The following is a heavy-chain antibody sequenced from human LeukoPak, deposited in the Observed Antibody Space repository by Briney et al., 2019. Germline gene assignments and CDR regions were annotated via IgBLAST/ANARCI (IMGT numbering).Heavy chain of an antibody. CDR1: GFTFSSYA. D-gene: IGHD4-17*01. CDR3: AGRKEVYGDNYGMDV. V-gene: IGHV3-30*04. CDR2: ISYGGSNK. J-gene: IGHJ6*02. Sequence: QPGRSLRLSCAASGFTFSSYAMHWVRQAPGKGLEWVAVISYGGSNKYYADSVKGRFTISRDNSKNTLYLQMNSLRAEDTAVYYCAGRKEVYGDNYGMDVWGQGTTVTVSS.